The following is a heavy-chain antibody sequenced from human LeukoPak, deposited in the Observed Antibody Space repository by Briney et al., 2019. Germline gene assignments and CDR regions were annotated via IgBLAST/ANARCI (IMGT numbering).Heavy chain of an antibody. CDR1: GFTFSSYE. D-gene: IGHD6-19*01. V-gene: IGHV3-48*03. CDR2: ISSSGSSI. J-gene: IGHJ4*02. Sequence: GGSLRLSCAASGFTFSSYEMDWVRQAPGKGLEWVSYISSSGSSIYYADSVKGRFTISRDNAKNSLYLQMNSLRAEDTAVYYCASRTKWWEYSSGWYYWGQGTLVTVSS. CDR3: ASRTKWWEYSSGWYY.